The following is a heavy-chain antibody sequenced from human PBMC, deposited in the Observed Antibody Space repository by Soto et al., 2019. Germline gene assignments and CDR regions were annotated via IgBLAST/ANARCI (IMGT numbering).Heavy chain of an antibody. CDR2: IIPIFGTA. D-gene: IGHD3-22*01. V-gene: IGHV1-69*01. J-gene: IGHJ4*02. Sequence: QVQLVQSGAEVQKPGSSVKVSCKASGGTFSSYAISWVRQAPGQGLEWMGGIIPIFGTANYAQKFQGRVTITADESTSTAYLELSSLRSEDTAVYYCASRGSGSGYYQYYFDYWGQGTLVTVSS. CDR1: GGTFSSYA. CDR3: ASRGSGSGYYQYYFDY.